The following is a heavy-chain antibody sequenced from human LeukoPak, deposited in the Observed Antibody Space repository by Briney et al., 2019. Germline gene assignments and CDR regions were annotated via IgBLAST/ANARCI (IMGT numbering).Heavy chain of an antibody. Sequence: PSETLSLTCTVSGGSISSYYWSWIRQPPGKGLEWIGYICDSGNTNYNPSLKSRVTISVDTSKNQFSLKVRSVTAADTAVYYCAKGEGDYWGQGTLVTVSS. D-gene: IGHD2-21*01. CDR3: AKGEGDY. CDR1: GGSISSYY. CDR2: ICDSGNT. J-gene: IGHJ4*02. V-gene: IGHV4-59*01.